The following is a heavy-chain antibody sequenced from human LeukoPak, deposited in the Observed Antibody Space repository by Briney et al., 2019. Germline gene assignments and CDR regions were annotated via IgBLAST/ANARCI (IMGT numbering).Heavy chain of an antibody. Sequence: GGSLRLSCAASGFSFSSYSMNWVRQAPGKGLEWVSYISLDSSTMYYADSVKGRFTISRDNAKNSLYLQMNSLRDDDTAVYYCARDDSAGAWELLWDYWGQGTLVAVSS. J-gene: IGHJ4*02. V-gene: IGHV3-48*02. D-gene: IGHD1-26*01. CDR2: ISLDSSTM. CDR3: ARDDSAGAWELLWDY. CDR1: GFSFSSYS.